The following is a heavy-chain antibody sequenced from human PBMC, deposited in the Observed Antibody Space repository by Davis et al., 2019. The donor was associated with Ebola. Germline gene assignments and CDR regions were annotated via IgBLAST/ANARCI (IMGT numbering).Heavy chain of an antibody. V-gene: IGHV3-48*03. CDR2: ISSSGSTI. J-gene: IGHJ4*02. CDR1: GFTFSSYE. D-gene: IGHD3-22*01. CDR3: ARGDSYYDSSGYYDY. Sequence: GESLKISCAASGFTFSSYEMNWVRQAPGKGLEWVSYISSSGSTIYYADSVKGRFTISRDNAKNSLYLQMNSLRAEDTAVYYCARGDSYYDSSGYYDYWGQGTLVTVSS.